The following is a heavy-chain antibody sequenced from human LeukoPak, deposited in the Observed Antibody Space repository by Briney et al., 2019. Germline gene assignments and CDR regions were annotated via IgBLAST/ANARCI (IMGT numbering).Heavy chain of an antibody. J-gene: IGHJ5*02. Sequence: SQTLSLTCAISGDSVSSNSAAWNWIRQSPSRGLEWLGRTYYRSKWYNDYAVSVKSRITINPDTSKNQFSLQLNSVTPEDTAVYYCARDKRGYYYGSGLNWFDPWGQGTLVNVSS. CDR2: TYYRSKWYN. D-gene: IGHD3-10*01. V-gene: IGHV6-1*01. CDR3: ARDKRGYYYGSGLNWFDP. CDR1: GDSVSSNSAA.